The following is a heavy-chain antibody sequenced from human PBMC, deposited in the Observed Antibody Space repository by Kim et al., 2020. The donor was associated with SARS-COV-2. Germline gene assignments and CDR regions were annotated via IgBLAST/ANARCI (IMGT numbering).Heavy chain of an antibody. D-gene: IGHD6-19*01. J-gene: IGHJ3*02. CDR2: IIPIFGTP. CDR1: GGSFNNYD. Sequence: SVKVSCKVSGGSFNNYDISWVRQAPGQGLEWMGGIIPIFGTPKYAQKFQGRVTISADESTSTAYMELRSLRSEDTAVYYCARDRGIAVAGSNFWAFDIWGQGTMVTVSS. CDR3: ARDRGIAVAGSNFWAFDI. V-gene: IGHV1-69*13.